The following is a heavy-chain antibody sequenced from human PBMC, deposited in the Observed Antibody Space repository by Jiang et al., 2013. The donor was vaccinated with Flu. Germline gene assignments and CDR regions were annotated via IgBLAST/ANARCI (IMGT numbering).Heavy chain of an antibody. J-gene: IGHJ5*02. V-gene: IGHV4-39*07. CDR2: IYYSGST. CDR3: ARDDSSSRGGNWFDP. CDR1: GGSISSSSYY. Sequence: SLTCTVSGGSISSSSYYWGWIRQPPGKGLEWIGSIYYSGSTYYNPSLKSRVTISVDTSKNQFSLKLSSVTAADTAVYYCARDDSSSRGGNWFDPWGQGTLVTVSS. D-gene: IGHD6-6*01.